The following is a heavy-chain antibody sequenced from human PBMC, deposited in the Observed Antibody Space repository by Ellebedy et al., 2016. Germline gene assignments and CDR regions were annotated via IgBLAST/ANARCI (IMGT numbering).Heavy chain of an antibody. Sequence: SQTLSLTCXVYGASFRHHIWNWTRQSPEKGLEWIGQVEHGGLNSSNPSLKSRVTISVDTSKNQFSLKLSSVTAADTAVYYCARGSSYYDFWSGPGGLDYWGQGTRVTVSS. CDR2: VEHGGLN. CDR1: GASFRHHI. J-gene: IGHJ4*02. CDR3: ARGSSYYDFWSGPGGLDY. D-gene: IGHD3-3*01. V-gene: IGHV4-34*01.